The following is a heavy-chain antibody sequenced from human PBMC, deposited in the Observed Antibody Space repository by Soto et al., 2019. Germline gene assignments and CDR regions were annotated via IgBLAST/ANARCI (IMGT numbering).Heavy chain of an antibody. Sequence: PSETLSLTCTVSGGSISSSSYYWGWIRQPPGKGLEWIGSIYYSGSTYYNPSLKSRVTISVDTSKNQFSLKLSSVTAADTAVYYCARQHHTEYGSGWYGFERGYYYGMDVWGQGTTVTVSS. V-gene: IGHV4-39*01. D-gene: IGHD6-19*01. CDR2: IYYSGST. J-gene: IGHJ6*02. CDR1: GGSISSSSYY. CDR3: ARQHHTEYGSGWYGFERGYYYGMDV.